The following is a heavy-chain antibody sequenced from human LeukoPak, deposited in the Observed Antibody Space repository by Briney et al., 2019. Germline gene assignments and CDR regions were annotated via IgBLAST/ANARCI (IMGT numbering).Heavy chain of an antibody. CDR3: ASLSPFMVRGVIRRDDY. V-gene: IGHV3-48*03. CDR2: ISSSGSTI. CDR1: GFTFSSYE. J-gene: IGHJ4*02. Sequence: PGGSLRLSCAASGFTFSSYEMNWVRQAPGKGLEWVSYISSSGSTIYYADSVKGRFTISRDNAKNSLYLQMNSLRAEDTAVCYCASLSPFMVRGVIRRDDYWGQGTLVTVSS. D-gene: IGHD3-10*01.